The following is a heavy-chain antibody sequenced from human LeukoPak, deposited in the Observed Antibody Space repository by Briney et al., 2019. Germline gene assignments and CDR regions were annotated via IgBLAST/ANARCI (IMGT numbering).Heavy chain of an antibody. CDR1: GFTFSTYN. Sequence: PGGSLRLSCAASGFTFSTYNMNWVRQAPGKGLEWVSSISSSSSYRYYADSVKGRFTISRDNAKNSVYLQINSLRAEDTAIYYCARRGYSDSSGYDYWGQGTLVTVSS. J-gene: IGHJ4*02. D-gene: IGHD3-22*01. V-gene: IGHV3-21*01. CDR3: ARRGYSDSSGYDY. CDR2: ISSSSSYR.